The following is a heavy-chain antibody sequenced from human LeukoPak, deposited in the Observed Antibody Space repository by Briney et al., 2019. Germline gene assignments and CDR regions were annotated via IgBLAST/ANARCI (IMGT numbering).Heavy chain of an antibody. CDR1: GGSFSGYY. CDR3: ARSYSSSLGVIDY. Sequence: SETLSLTCAVYGGSFSGYYWSWIRRPPGKGLEWIGEINRSGSTNYNPSLKSRVTISVDTSKNQFSLKLSSVAAADTAVYYCARSYSSSLGVIDYWGQGTLVTVSS. CDR2: INRSGST. V-gene: IGHV4-34*01. J-gene: IGHJ4*02. D-gene: IGHD6-6*01.